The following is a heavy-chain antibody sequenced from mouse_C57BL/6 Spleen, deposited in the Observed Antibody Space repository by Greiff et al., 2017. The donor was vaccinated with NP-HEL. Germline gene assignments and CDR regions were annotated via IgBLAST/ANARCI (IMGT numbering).Heavy chain of an antibody. V-gene: IGHV5-17*01. D-gene: IGHD2-3*01. CDR1: GFTFSDYG. CDR2: ISSGSSTI. Sequence: EVNLVESGGGLVKPGGSLKLSCAASGFTFSDYGMHWVRQAPEKGLEWVAYISSGSSTIYYADTVKGRFTISRDNAKNTLFLQMTSLRSEDTAMYYCARFDGYYWYFDVWGTGTTVTVSS. CDR3: ARFDGYYWYFDV. J-gene: IGHJ1*03.